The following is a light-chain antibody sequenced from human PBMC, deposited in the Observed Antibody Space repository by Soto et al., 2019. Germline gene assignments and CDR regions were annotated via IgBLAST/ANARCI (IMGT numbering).Light chain of an antibody. V-gene: IGKV1-5*01. CDR1: QSISSW. CDR3: QQYNSYSPIT. J-gene: IGKJ5*01. Sequence: DIQMTQSRSTLSTSVGDRVTITCRDSQSISSWLAWYQQKPGKAPKLLIYDASSLESGVPSRFSGSGSGTEFTLTISSLQPDDFATYYCQQYNSYSPITFGQGTRLEIK. CDR2: DAS.